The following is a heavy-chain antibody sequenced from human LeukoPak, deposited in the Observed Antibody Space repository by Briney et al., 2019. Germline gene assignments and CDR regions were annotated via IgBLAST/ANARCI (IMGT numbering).Heavy chain of an antibody. CDR3: ARESYYYDSSGFS. CDR2: INHSGST. V-gene: IGHV4-34*01. D-gene: IGHD3-22*01. J-gene: IGHJ4*02. CDR1: GGSFSGYY. Sequence: SETLSLTCAVYGGSFSGYYWSWIRQPSGKGLEWIGEINHSGSTNYNPSLKSRVTISVDTSKNQFSLKLSSVTAADTAVYYCARESYYYDSSGFSWGQGTLVTVSS.